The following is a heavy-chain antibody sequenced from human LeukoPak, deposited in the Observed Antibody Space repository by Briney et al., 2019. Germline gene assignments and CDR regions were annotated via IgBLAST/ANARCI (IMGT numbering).Heavy chain of an antibody. CDR2: ISAYNGNT. CDR1: GYTFTSYG. V-gene: IGHV1-18*01. Sequence: ASVKVSCKASGYTFTSYGISWVRQAPGQGLEWMGWISAYNGNTNYAQKLQGRVTMTTDTSTSTAYMELRSLRSDDTAVYYCARVPSMIVVVITGDYYFDYWGQGPWSPSPQ. D-gene: IGHD3-22*01. CDR3: ARVPSMIVVVITGDYYFDY. J-gene: IGHJ4*02.